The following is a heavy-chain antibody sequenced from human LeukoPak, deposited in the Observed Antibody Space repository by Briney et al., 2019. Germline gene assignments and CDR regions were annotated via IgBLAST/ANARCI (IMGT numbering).Heavy chain of an antibody. J-gene: IGHJ4*02. Sequence: GGSLRLSCAASGFTFDDYTMHWVRQAPGKGLEWVSLISWDGGSTDYADSVKGRFTISRDNSKNSLYLQMNSLRTEDTALYYCAKAWSGYYNGPSDYWGQGTLVTVSS. CDR2: ISWDGGST. V-gene: IGHV3-43*01. CDR1: GFTFDDYT. D-gene: IGHD3-3*01. CDR3: AKAWSGYYNGPSDY.